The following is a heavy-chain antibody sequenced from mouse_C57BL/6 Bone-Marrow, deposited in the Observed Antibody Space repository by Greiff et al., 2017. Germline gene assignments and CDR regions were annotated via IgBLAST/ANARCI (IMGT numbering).Heavy chain of an antibody. Sequence: QVQLQQSGAELVRPGASVKLSCKASGYTFTDYYINWVKQRTGQGLEWIARIYPGSGNTYYNEKFKGKATLTAEKSSSTAYMQLSSLTSEDSAVYFCARSTMISYYFDYWGQGTTLTVSS. CDR3: ARSTMISYYFDY. V-gene: IGHV1-76*01. J-gene: IGHJ2*01. D-gene: IGHD2-4*01. CDR1: GYTFTDYY. CDR2: IYPGSGNT.